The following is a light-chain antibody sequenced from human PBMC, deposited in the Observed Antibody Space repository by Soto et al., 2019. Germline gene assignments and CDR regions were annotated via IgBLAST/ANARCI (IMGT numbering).Light chain of an antibody. Sequence: EIVMTQSPATLSVSPGGRATLSCRASQSISSKLGWYQQKPGQAPRLLIYGASTRAPGSPARFSGSRSETEFTLTISSLQSEDFGVYYCQQYDKWFSITFGQGTRLEIK. CDR2: GAS. CDR1: QSISSK. J-gene: IGKJ5*01. CDR3: QQYDKWFSIT. V-gene: IGKV3-15*01.